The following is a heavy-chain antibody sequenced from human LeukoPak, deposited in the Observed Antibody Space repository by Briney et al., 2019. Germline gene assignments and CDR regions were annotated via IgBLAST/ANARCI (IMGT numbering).Heavy chain of an antibody. Sequence: SGTQSLTCGVSGGSISGTNWWSWVRQPPGQGLEWIGEISLRGLTNYNPSLRSRLTMSLDESKNQVSLNLTSVTAADTAVYYCSRESGPFSPFGFWGQGTLVSVHS. V-gene: IGHV4-4*02. CDR2: ISLRGLT. D-gene: IGHD1-26*01. J-gene: IGHJ4*02. CDR3: SRESGPFSPFGF. CDR1: GGSISGTNW.